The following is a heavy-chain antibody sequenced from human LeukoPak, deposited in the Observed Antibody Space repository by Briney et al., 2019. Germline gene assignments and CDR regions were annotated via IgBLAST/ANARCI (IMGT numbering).Heavy chain of an antibody. Sequence: GGSPRLSCAASGFTFSSYGMHWVRQAPGKGLEWVAVIWYDGSNKYYADSVKGRFTISRDNSKNTLYLQINSLRAEDTAVYYCARGLRYSDYWGQGTLVTVSS. CDR2: IWYDGSNK. D-gene: IGHD3-9*01. V-gene: IGHV3-33*01. CDR1: GFTFSSYG. CDR3: ARGLRYSDY. J-gene: IGHJ4*02.